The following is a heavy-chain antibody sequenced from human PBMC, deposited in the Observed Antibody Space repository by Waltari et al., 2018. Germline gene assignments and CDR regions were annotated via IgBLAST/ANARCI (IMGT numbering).Heavy chain of an antibody. D-gene: IGHD3-22*01. J-gene: IGHJ4*02. CDR1: GGSFRGYY. Sequence: QVQLQQWGAGLLKPSETLSLTCAVYGGSFRGYYWSWIRQPPGKGLEWIGEINHSGSTNYNPSLKSRVTISVDTSKNQFSLKLSSVTAADTAVYYCARLLYDRSGYYYFDYWGQGTLVTVSS. CDR3: ARLLYDRSGYYYFDY. V-gene: IGHV4-34*01. CDR2: INHSGST.